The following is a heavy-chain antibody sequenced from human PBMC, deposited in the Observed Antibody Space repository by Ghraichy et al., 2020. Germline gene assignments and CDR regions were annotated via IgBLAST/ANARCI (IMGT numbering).Heavy chain of an antibody. CDR3: AREPLVAYYGMDV. V-gene: IGHV3-21*01. CDR1: GFTFCSYS. CDR2: ISSSSSYI. J-gene: IGHJ6*02. D-gene: IGHD5-12*01. Sequence: GGSLRLSCAASGFTFCSYSMNWVRQAPGKGLEWVSSISSSSSYIYYADSVKGRFTISRDNAKNSLYLQMNSLRAEDTAVYYCAREPLVAYYGMDVWGQGTTVTVSS.